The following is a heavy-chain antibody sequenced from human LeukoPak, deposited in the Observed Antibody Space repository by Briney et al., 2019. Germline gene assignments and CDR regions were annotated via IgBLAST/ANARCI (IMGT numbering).Heavy chain of an antibody. Sequence: ASVKVSCKASGYTFTSYAMRWVRQAPGQRLEWMGWINAGNGNTKYSQKFQGRVTITRDTSASTAYMELSSLRSEDTAVYYCARDQALGSGWYVFGSWGQGTLVTVSS. CDR1: GYTFTSYA. J-gene: IGHJ5*02. D-gene: IGHD6-19*01. CDR2: INAGNGNT. CDR3: ARDQALGSGWYVFGS. V-gene: IGHV1-3*01.